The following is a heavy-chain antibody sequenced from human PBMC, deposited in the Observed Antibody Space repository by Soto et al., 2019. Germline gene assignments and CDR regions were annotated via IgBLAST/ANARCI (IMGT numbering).Heavy chain of an antibody. D-gene: IGHD1-1*01. CDR2: LYSGGTT. J-gene: IGHJ4*02. CDR1: GFNFIRKY. V-gene: IGHV3-53*01. Sequence: EVQLVESGGGLIQPGGSLRLSCAASGFNFIRKYMIWVRQAPGKGLEWVSILYSGGTTYYADSVKGRFTISRDTSENTLYLQMNSLRAEDTAVYYCAKDKGVFNWATSYFDYWGQGALVTVSS. CDR3: AKDKGVFNWATSYFDY.